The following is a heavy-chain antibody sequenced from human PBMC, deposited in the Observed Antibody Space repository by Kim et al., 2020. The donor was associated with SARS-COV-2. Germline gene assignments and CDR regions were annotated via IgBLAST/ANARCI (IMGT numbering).Heavy chain of an antibody. J-gene: IGHJ5*02. CDR1: GFTFSSYE. V-gene: IGHV3-48*03. CDR3: AREVNWGPPRWTYYDILAGPNWFDP. CDR2: ISSSGSTI. Sequence: GGSLRLSCAASGFTFSSYEMNWVRQAPGKGLEWVSYISSSGSTIYYADSVKGRFTISRDNAKNSLYLQMNSLRAEDTAVYYCAREVNWGPPRWTYYDILAGPNWFDPWGQGTLVTVSS. D-gene: IGHD3-9*01.